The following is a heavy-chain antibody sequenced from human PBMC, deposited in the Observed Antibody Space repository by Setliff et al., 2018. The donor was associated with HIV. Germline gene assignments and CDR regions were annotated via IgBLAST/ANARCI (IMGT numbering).Heavy chain of an antibody. Sequence: SETLSLTCTVSGGSISSSSYYWGWIRQPPGKGLEWIGSIYYSGSTYYNPSLKSRVTISVDTSKIQFSLKLSSVTAADTAVYYCASLRKQYDYFDYWGQGTLVTVSS. V-gene: IGHV4-39*07. J-gene: IGHJ4*02. D-gene: IGHD3-16*01. CDR2: IYYSGST. CDR3: ASLRKQYDYFDY. CDR1: GGSISSSSYY.